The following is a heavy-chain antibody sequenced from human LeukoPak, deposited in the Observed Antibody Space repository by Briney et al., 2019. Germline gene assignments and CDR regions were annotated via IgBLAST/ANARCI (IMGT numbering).Heavy chain of an antibody. D-gene: IGHD5-12*01. V-gene: IGHV1-2*02. J-gene: IGHJ4*02. Sequence: ASVKVSCKASGYTFTGYYMHWVRQAPGQGPEWMGWINPNSGGTNYAQKFQGRVTMTRDTSISTAYMELSRLRSDDTAVYYCARRGGYSGYDPPPSDYWGQGTLVTVSS. CDR1: GYTFTGYY. CDR3: ARRGGYSGYDPPPSDY. CDR2: INPNSGGT.